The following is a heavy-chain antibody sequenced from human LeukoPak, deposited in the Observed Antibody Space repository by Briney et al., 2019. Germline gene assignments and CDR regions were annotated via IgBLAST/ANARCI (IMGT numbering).Heavy chain of an antibody. V-gene: IGHV4-34*01. CDR1: GGSFSGYY. CDR2: INHSGST. CDR3: ARALHHYCSSTSCRYYYYYYMDV. J-gene: IGHJ6*03. D-gene: IGHD2-2*01. Sequence: SETLSLTCAVYGGSFSGYYWSWIRQPPGKGLELIGEINHSGSTNYNPSLKSRVTISVDTSKNQFSLKLSSVTAADTAVYYCARALHHYCSSTSCRYYYYYYMDVWGKGTTVTVSS.